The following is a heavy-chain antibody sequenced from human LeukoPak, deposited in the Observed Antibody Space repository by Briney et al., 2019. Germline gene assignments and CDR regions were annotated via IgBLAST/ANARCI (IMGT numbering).Heavy chain of an antibody. J-gene: IGHJ3*02. CDR3: AKGMSSGYYYDAFDI. Sequence: PGGSLRLSCAASGFTFNNYGMHWVRQAPGKGLEWVGVISFNGNNKYYADSVKGRFTISRDNSKNTLYLQMNSLRAEDTAVYYCAKGMSSGYYYDAFDIWGQGTMVTVSS. D-gene: IGHD3-22*01. V-gene: IGHV3-30*18. CDR1: GFTFNNYG. CDR2: ISFNGNNK.